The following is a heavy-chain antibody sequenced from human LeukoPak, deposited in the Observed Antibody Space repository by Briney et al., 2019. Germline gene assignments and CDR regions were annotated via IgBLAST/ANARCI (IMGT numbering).Heavy chain of an antibody. CDR2: INPNSGGT. J-gene: IGHJ5*02. V-gene: IGHV1-2*02. CDR1: GYTFTGYY. D-gene: IGHD5-18*01. Sequence: ASVKVSCKASGYTFTGYYMHWVRQAPGQGLEWMGWINPNSGGTNYAQKFQGRVTVTRDTSISTAYMELSRLRSDDTAVYYCARDLYSYGYRPLWFDPWGQGTLVTVSS. CDR3: ARDLYSYGYRPLWFDP.